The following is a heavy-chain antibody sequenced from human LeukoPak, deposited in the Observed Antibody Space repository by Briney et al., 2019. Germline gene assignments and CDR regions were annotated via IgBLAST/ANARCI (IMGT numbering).Heavy chain of an antibody. CDR2: IYTSGST. D-gene: IGHD1-1*01. V-gene: IGHV4-4*07. Sequence: PSETLSLTCTVSGGSISSYYWSWIRQPAGKGLEWIGCIYTSGSTNYNPSLKSRVTMPVDTSKNQFSLKLSSVTAADTAVYYCARGERGLRRYYYYGMDVWGQGTTVTVSS. CDR1: GGSISSYY. CDR3: ARGERGLRRYYYYGMDV. J-gene: IGHJ6*02.